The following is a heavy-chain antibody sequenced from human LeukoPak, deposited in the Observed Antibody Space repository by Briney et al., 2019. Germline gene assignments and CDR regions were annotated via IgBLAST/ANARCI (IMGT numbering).Heavy chain of an antibody. CDR3: ARGQGYYDSSGFDY. D-gene: IGHD3-22*01. V-gene: IGHV3-30*04. Sequence: PGGSLRLSCAASGFTFSSYAMHWVRQAPGKGLEWVAVKSYDGSNKYYADSVKGRFTISRDNSKNTLYLQMNSLRAEDTAVYYCARGQGYYDSSGFDYWGQGTLVTVSS. J-gene: IGHJ4*02. CDR2: KSYDGSNK. CDR1: GFTFSSYA.